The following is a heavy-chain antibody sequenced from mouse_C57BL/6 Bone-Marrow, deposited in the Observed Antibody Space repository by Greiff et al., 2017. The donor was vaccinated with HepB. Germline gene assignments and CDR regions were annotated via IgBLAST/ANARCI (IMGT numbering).Heavy chain of an antibody. Sequence: EVQVVESGGGLVKPGGSLKLSCAASGFTFSDYGMHWVRQAPEKGLEWVAYISCGSSTIYYADTVKGRFNISRDNAKNTLFLQMTSLRSEDTAMYYCARYDYDGTWFAYWGQGTLVTVSA. D-gene: IGHD2-4*01. J-gene: IGHJ3*01. CDR3: ARYDYDGTWFAY. CDR1: GFTFSDYG. V-gene: IGHV5-17*01. CDR2: ISCGSSTI.